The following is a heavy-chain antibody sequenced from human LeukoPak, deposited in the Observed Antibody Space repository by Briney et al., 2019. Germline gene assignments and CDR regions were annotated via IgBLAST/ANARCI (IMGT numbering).Heavy chain of an antibody. CDR3: ATKIFETRGW. J-gene: IGHJ4*02. CDR1: GLTFSSYG. CDR2: ITPSGNKL. V-gene: IGHV3-21*06. D-gene: IGHD2/OR15-2a*01. Sequence: GGSLRLSCAASGLTFSSYGMNWVRQAPGKGLEWVSFITPSGNKLYYADSVRGRFTISRDNAKNSLYLQINSLRAEDTAVYYCATKIFETRGWWGQGTLVTVSS.